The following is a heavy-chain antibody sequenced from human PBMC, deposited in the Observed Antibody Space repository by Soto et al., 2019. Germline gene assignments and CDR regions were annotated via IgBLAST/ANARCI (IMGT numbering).Heavy chain of an antibody. CDR2: IIPIFGTA. J-gene: IGHJ5*02. V-gene: IGHV1-69*01. Sequence: QVQLVQSGAEVKKPGSSVKVSCKASGGTFSSYAISWVRQAPGQGLEWMGGIIPIFGTANYAQKFQGRVTITADESTSTAYMEMSSLRSEDTAVYYCARESEYYDYGWGSYRRRWFDPWGQGTMVTVSS. CDR1: GGTFSSYA. CDR3: ARESEYYDYGWGSYRRRWFDP. D-gene: IGHD3-16*02.